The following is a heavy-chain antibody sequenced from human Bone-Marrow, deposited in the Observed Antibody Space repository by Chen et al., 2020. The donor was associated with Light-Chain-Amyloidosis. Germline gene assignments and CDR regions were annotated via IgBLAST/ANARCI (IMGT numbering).Heavy chain of an antibody. CDR3: SRSGAVGGIFDS. Sequence: QVQLVQSGAEVRKPGSSVKVSCKASGGTFSSDAVSWVRQAPAQWLDWMGGIVPILGTAYYAKKFQVRVTIIADGSTKTVYMDLSSLKSDDTAVYYCSRSGAVGGIFDSWGQGTLVTVSS. CDR2: IVPILGTA. D-gene: IGHD6-19*01. J-gene: IGHJ4*02. V-gene: IGHV1-69*01. CDR1: GGTFSSDA.